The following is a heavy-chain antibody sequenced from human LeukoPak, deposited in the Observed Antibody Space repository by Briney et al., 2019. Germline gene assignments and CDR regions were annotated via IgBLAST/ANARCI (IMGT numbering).Heavy chain of an antibody. J-gene: IGHJ4*02. Sequence: SETLSLTCAVYGDSFSGFYWSWIRQPPGKGLEWIGEINHSGSTNYNPSLKSRVTISADTFKNQFSLRLSSVTAADTAVYYCARGPLGYCSSSSCHGPDYWGQGTLVTVSS. CDR1: GDSFSGFY. CDR3: ARGPLGYCSSSSCHGPDY. D-gene: IGHD2-2*01. CDR2: INHSGST. V-gene: IGHV4-34*01.